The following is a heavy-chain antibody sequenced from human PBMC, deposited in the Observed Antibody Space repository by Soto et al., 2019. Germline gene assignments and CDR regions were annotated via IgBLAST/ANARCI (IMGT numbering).Heavy chain of an antibody. Sequence: PSETLSLTCAVYGGSFSGYYWSWIRQPPGKGLEWIGEINHSGSTNYNPSLKSRVTISVDTSKNQFSLKLSSVTAADTAVYYCARDPNIVATMGSIYYYYGMDVWGQGTTVTVSS. CDR2: INHSGST. CDR3: ARDPNIVATMGSIYYYYGMDV. J-gene: IGHJ6*02. D-gene: IGHD5-12*01. V-gene: IGHV4-34*01. CDR1: GGSFSGYY.